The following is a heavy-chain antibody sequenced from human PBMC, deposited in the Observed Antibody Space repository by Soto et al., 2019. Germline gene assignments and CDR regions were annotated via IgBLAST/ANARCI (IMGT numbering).Heavy chain of an antibody. V-gene: IGHV4-4*02. J-gene: IGHJ4*02. CDR1: GGTISSGDYY. CDR2: IYHSGST. Sequence: WETLSLPCTVSGGTISSGDYYWSWVRQPPGKGLKWIGEIYHSGSTNYNPSLNSRVTIQVDKSKNQFSLKLSSVTAADTAVYYCARGGLSTVSQFDYLDQGTLVAVSS. D-gene: IGHD4-17*01. CDR3: ARGGLSTVSQFDY.